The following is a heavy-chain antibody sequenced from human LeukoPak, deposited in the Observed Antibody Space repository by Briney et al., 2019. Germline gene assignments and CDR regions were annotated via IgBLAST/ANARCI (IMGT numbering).Heavy chain of an antibody. V-gene: IGHV1-18*01. CDR2: ISAYNGNT. CDR1: GYTFTSYG. J-gene: IGHJ5*02. D-gene: IGHD3-10*01. CDR3: ARARVLLWFGEPLVGWFDP. Sequence: GASVKVSCKASGYTFTSYGISWVRQAPGQGLEWMGWISAYNGNTNYAQKLQGRVTMTTDTSTSTAYMELRSLRSDDTAVYYCARARVLLWFGEPLVGWFDPWGQGTLVTVSS.